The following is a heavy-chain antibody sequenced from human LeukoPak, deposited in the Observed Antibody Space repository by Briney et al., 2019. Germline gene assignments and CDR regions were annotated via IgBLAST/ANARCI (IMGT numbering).Heavy chain of an antibody. CDR1: GFTFDDYT. D-gene: IGHD3-10*01. J-gene: IGHJ4*02. CDR2: ISWNSGSI. CDR3: AKDIYYGSGSYDPLFVY. V-gene: IGHV3-9*01. Sequence: GGSLRLSCAASGFTFDDYTMHWIRQAPGKGLEWVSGISWNSGSIGYADSVKGRFTISRDNAKNSLYLQMNSLRAEDTALYYCAKDIYYGSGSYDPLFVYWGQGTLVTVSS.